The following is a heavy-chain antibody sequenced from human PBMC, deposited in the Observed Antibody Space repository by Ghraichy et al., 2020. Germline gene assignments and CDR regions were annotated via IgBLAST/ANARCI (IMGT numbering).Heavy chain of an antibody. J-gene: IGHJ5*02. V-gene: IGHV3-64D*06. CDR3: VKDGATVVTPNNWFDP. CDR2: ISSNGGST. Sequence: GGSLRLSCSASGFTFSSYAMHWVRQAPGKGLEYVSAISSNGGSTYYADSVKGRFTISRDNSKNTLYLQMSSLRAEDTAVYYCVKDGATVVTPNNWFDPWGQGTLVTVSS. D-gene: IGHD4-23*01. CDR1: GFTFSSYA.